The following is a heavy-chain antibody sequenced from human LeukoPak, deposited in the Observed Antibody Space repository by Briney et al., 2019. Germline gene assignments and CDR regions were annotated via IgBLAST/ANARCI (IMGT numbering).Heavy chain of an antibody. CDR2: IYYSGST. V-gene: IGHV4-59*01. CDR3: ARDLGYYYGSGSHFDY. D-gene: IGHD3-10*01. J-gene: IGHJ4*02. CDR1: GGSISSYY. Sequence: PSETLSLTCTVSGGSISSYYWSWIRQPPGKGLEWIGYIYYSGSTNYNPSLKSRVTISVDTSKNQFSLKLSSVTAADTAVYYCARDLGYYYGSGSHFDYWGQGTLVTVSS.